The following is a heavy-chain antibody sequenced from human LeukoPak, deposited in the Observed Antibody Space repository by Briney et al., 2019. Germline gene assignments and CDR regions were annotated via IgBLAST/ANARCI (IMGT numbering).Heavy chain of an antibody. D-gene: IGHD3-22*01. Sequence: GGSLTLSCAASGFTFDCCGMHWVRQAPGKGLEWVAFIRNVGNDKYYADSVKGRFFISRDNSKNTLYLQMNSLRAEDTAVYYCARGRMLYYYDSSGYPFDYWGQGSLVTVSS. V-gene: IGHV3-30*02. CDR2: IRNVGNDK. J-gene: IGHJ4*02. CDR3: ARGRMLYYYDSSGYPFDY. CDR1: GFTFDCCG.